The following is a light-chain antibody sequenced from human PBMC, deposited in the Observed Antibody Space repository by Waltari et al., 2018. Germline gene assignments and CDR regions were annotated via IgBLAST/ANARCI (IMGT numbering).Light chain of an antibody. V-gene: IGKV3-20*01. CDR2: GSF. CDR3: QQYGNSPWT. CDR1: QSVQSNY. Sequence: DIVLPHSPRPLSLSPGERATLSCRASQSVQSNYLSWFQHKDGQAPRLLFFGSFDRATGIPDRFSASGSGTDFTLTISRLEPEDFAVYYCQQYGNSPWTFGHGTRVEIK. J-gene: IGKJ1*01.